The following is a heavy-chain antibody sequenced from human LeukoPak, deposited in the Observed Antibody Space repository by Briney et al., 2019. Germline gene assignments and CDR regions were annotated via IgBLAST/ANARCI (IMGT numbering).Heavy chain of an antibody. D-gene: IGHD2-2*01. CDR1: GYTFTGYY. J-gene: IGHJ5*02. Sequence: ASVKVSCKASGYTFTGYYMHWVRQAPGQGLEWMGWINPNSGGTNYAQKFQGRVTMTRDTSISTAYMELSRLRSDDTAVYYCATLYCSRTSCLDPWGQGTLVTVSS. CDR2: INPNSGGT. CDR3: ATLYCSRTSCLDP. V-gene: IGHV1-2*02.